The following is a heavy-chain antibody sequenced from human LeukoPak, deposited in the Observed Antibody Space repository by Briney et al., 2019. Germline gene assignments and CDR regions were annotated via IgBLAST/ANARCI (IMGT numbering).Heavy chain of an antibody. CDR3: TSTLGY. CDR1: GFTFSNVW. CDR2: IKEKAHGGTA. Sequence: ESGGSLRLSCAASGFTFSNVWMTWVRQAPGKGLEWVGLIKEKAHGGTADYATAVKDRFTISRDDSKNTLYLQVSSLRPEDTAMYYCTSTLGYWGQGTLVTVSS. V-gene: IGHV3-15*01. D-gene: IGHD7-27*01. J-gene: IGHJ4*02.